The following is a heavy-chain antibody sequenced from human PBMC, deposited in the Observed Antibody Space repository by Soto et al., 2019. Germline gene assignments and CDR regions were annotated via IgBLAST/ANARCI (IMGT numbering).Heavy chain of an antibody. J-gene: IGHJ4*02. CDR2: VSHDGRNT. V-gene: IGHV3-30*18. CDR3: AKGGRQWLVTYDFNY. D-gene: IGHD6-19*01. Sequence: SGGGVVQPGRSLRLSCAASGFTFSDYAMHWVRQAPGKGLEWVAVVSHDGRNTHYAESVKGRFTISRDSSKNTVSMEMTSLRDEYTAVYYCAKGGRQWLVTYDFNYWGQGDLVNVSS. CDR1: GFTFSDYA.